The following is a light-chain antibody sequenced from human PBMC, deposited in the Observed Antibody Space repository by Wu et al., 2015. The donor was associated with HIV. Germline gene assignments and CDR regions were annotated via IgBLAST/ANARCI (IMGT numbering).Light chain of an antibody. V-gene: IGKV3-15*01. CDR1: QSISSY. CDR2: DAS. Sequence: DIVLTQSPATLSLSPGERATLSCRASQSISSYLAWYQQKPGQAPRLLIYDASTRATGIPARFSGSGSGTEFTLTINIMQSEDFAVYYCQPYNNWPPWTFGQGTKVEIK. J-gene: IGKJ1*01. CDR3: QPYNNWPPWT.